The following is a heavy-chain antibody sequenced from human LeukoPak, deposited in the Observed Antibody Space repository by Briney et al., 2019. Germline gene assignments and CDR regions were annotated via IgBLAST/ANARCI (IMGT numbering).Heavy chain of an antibody. Sequence: GRSLRLSCAASGFTFDDYAMHWVRQAPGKGLEWVSGISWNSGSIGYADSVKGRFTISRDNAKKSLYLQMNSLRAEDTAVYYYTSHTGTGDAFRPFHIWGQGTMVTVSS. CDR2: ISWNSGSI. V-gene: IGHV3-9*01. CDR1: GFTFDDYA. CDR3: TSHTGTGDAFRPFHI. J-gene: IGHJ3*02. D-gene: IGHD2-21*02.